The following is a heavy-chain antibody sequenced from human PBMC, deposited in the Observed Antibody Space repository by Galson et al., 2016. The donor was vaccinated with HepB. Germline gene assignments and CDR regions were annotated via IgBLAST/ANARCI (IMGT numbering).Heavy chain of an antibody. Sequence: PALVKPTQTLTLTCTFSGFSLSTSGMRVSWIRQPPGKALEWLARIDWDDDKFYSTSLKTRLTISKDTSKNQVVLTMTNMDPVDTATYYCARVGEAKDHGDYYFDYWGQGTLVTVSS. CDR2: IDWDDDK. CDR1: GFSLSTSGMR. V-gene: IGHV2-70*04. J-gene: IGHJ4*02. CDR3: ARVGEAKDHGDYYFDY. D-gene: IGHD4-17*01.